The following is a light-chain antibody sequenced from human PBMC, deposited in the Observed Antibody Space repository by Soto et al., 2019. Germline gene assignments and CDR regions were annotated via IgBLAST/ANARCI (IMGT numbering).Light chain of an antibody. V-gene: IGLV2-14*01. CDR2: DVT. CDR1: SSDVGGHNY. J-gene: IGLJ2*01. CDR3: SSFTSITTQVI. Sequence: QSVLTQPASVSGSPGQSITISCTGTSSDVGGHNYVSWYQQHPGKAPKLIIYDVTNRPSGVSNRCSGSKSGNTASLTISGLQAEDEADYYCSSFTSITTQVIFGGGTKLTVL.